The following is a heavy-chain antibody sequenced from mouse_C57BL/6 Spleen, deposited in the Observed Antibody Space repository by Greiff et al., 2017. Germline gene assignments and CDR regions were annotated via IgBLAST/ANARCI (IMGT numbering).Heavy chain of an antibody. V-gene: IGHV1-52*01. CDR3: AREGIYYGSSSSYWYFDV. D-gene: IGHD1-1*01. J-gene: IGHJ1*03. CDR2: IDPSDSET. CDR1: GYTFTSYW. Sequence: QVQLQQPGAELVRPGSSVKLSCKASGYTFTSYWMHWVKQRPIQGLEWIGNIDPSDSETHYNQKFKDKATLTVDKSSSTAYMQLSSLTSEDSAVYYCAREGIYYGSSSSYWYFDVWGTGTTVTVSS.